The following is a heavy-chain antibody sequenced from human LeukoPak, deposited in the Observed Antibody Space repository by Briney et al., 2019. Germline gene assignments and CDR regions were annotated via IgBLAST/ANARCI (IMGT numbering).Heavy chain of an antibody. CDR1: GFTFSSYW. Sequence: GGSLRLYCAASGFTFSSYWMSWVRQAPGKGLEWVANIKQVGSEKYYVDSVKDRFTISRGNAKNSLYLQMNRLRAEDRAVYYCARKGYCSSTSCQRAEAFDIWGQGTMVTVSS. V-gene: IGHV3-7*01. J-gene: IGHJ3*02. D-gene: IGHD2-2*01. CDR2: IKQVGSEK. CDR3: ARKGYCSSTSCQRAEAFDI.